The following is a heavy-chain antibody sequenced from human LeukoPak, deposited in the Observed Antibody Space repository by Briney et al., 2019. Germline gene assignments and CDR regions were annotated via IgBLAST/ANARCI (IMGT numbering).Heavy chain of an antibody. J-gene: IGHJ6*02. CDR2: IYTSGST. D-gene: IGHD3-22*01. CDR1: GGSISSYY. V-gene: IGHV4-4*07. Sequence: SETLALTCTVSGGSISSYYWSWIRQPAGKGLEGIGRIYTSGSTNYNPSLKSRVTMSVDTSKNQFSLKLSSVTAADTAVYYCARDRYDSSGYHGMDVWGQGTTVTVSS. CDR3: ARDRYDSSGYHGMDV.